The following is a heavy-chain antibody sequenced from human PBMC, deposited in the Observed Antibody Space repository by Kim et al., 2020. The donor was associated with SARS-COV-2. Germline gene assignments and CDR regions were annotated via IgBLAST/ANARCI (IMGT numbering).Heavy chain of an antibody. D-gene: IGHD4-17*01. CDR3: ARDLTRYGGTARGGSGGNNWFDP. J-gene: IGHJ5*02. CDR1: GYTFTSYA. V-gene: IGHV7-4-1*02. CDR2: INTNTGNP. Sequence: ASVKVSCKASGYTFTSYAMNWVRQAPGQGLEWMGWINTNTGNPTYAQGFTGRFVFSLDTSVSTAYLQISSLKAEDTAVYYCARDLTRYGGTARGGSGGNNWFDPWGQGTLVTVSS.